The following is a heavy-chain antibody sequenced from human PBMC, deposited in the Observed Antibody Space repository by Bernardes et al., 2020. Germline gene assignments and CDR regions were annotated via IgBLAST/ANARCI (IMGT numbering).Heavy chain of an antibody. V-gene: IGHV3-21*01. CDR1: GFTFSSYS. J-gene: IGHJ4*02. CDR2: ISSSSSYV. CDR3: ARDRGYCTHGVCYSPSSSWYGIDY. Sequence: GGSLRLSCAASGFTFSSYSMNWVRQAPGNGLDWVSSISSSSSYVYYADSVKGRFTISRDNAKNSLYVQMNSLRAEDTAVYYCARDRGYCTHGVCYSPSSSWYGIDYWGQGTLVTVSS. D-gene: IGHD2-8*01.